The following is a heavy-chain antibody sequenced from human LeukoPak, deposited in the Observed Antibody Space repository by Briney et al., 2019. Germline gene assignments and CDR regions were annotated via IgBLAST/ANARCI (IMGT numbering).Heavy chain of an antibody. J-gene: IGHJ6*04. CDR3: ARVGTMGPSV. CDR2: IYPADSDT. CDR1: GFRFTSYW. V-gene: IGHV5-51*01. D-gene: IGHD3-10*01. Sequence: GESLKISFKGSGFRFTSYWIGWVRQMPGKGLEWMGSIYPADSDTRYSPSFQGQVTISADKSISTAYLQWSSLKASDTAMYYCARVGTMGPSVWGKGTTITISS.